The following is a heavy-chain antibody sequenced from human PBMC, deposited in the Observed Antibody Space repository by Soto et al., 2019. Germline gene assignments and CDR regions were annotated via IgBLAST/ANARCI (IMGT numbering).Heavy chain of an antibody. CDR3: ALHQYTGPAATGRFDP. CDR2: IFYSGNT. V-gene: IGHV4-39*01. Sequence: QLQLQESGPGLVKPSETLSLTCTVSGGSLSSSSYYWGWIRQPPGKGLEWLGNIFYSGNTYYNPSLKSRGAISVATSKNQFSLKLSSVTAADPAVYYCALHQYTGPAATGRFDPWCQGTLVTVSS. J-gene: IGHJ5*02. D-gene: IGHD2-15*01. CDR1: GGSLSSSSYY.